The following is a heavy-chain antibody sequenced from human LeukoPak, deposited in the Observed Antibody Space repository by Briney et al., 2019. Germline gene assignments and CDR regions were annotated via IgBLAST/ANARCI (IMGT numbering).Heavy chain of an antibody. CDR3: ARAGSFWHYVY. CDR1: GFTFSGFW. CDR2: IKQDGSEK. J-gene: IGHJ4*02. V-gene: IGHV3-7*01. Sequence: GGSLRLSCAASGFTFSGFWMSWVRQTPGKGLEWVANIKQDGSEKYYVDSVKGRFTISRDDAKNSLSLQMNGLRVEDTAVYYCARAGSFWHYVYWGQGTLVTVSS. D-gene: IGHD1-7*01.